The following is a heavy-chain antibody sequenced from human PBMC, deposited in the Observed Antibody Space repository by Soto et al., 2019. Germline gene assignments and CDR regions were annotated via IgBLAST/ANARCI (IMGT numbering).Heavy chain of an antibody. CDR2: ISAYNGNT. CDR3: AVAGPKYYYGSGKTSPAPFDY. J-gene: IGHJ4*02. CDR1: GYTFTSYG. Sequence: ASVKVSCKASGYTFTSYGISWVRQAPGQGLEWMGWISAYNGNTNYAQKLQGRVTMTTDTSTSTAYMELRSLRSDDTAVYYCAVAGPKYYYGSGKTSPAPFDYWGQGTLVTVSS. V-gene: IGHV1-18*01. D-gene: IGHD3-10*01.